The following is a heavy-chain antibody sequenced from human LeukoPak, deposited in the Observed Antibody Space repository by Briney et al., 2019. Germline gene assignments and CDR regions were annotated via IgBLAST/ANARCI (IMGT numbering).Heavy chain of an antibody. V-gene: IGHV4-30-4*01. CDR2: IYYSGST. CDR1: GGSISSGDYY. D-gene: IGHD5-24*01. J-gene: IGHJ4*02. CDR3: ASGRDGYNYDY. Sequence: SQTQSLTCTVSGGSISSGDYYWSWIRQPPGKGLEWIGYIYYSGSTYYNPSLKSRVTISVDTSKNQFSLKLSSVTAADTAVYYCASGRDGYNYDYWGQGTLVTVSS.